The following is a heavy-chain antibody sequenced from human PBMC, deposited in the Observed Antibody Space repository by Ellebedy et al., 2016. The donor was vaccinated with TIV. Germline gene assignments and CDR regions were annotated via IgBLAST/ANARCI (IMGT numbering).Heavy chain of an antibody. Sequence: GESLKISCKGSGYSFTTYWITWVRQMPGKGLEWMGRIATSDSYTKYSPSFQGHVTITADKFNSTAHLQWSSLKASDTAMYYCARHMNTAMTNDYWGQGTLVTVSS. CDR1: GYSFTTYW. V-gene: IGHV5-10-1*01. CDR3: ARHMNTAMTNDY. J-gene: IGHJ4*02. D-gene: IGHD5-18*01. CDR2: IATSDSYT.